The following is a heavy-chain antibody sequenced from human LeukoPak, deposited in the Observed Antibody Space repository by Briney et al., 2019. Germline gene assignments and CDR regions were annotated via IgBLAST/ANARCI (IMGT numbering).Heavy chain of an antibody. CDR1: GFTFSSYW. CDR2: IKQDGSEK. J-gene: IGHJ4*02. D-gene: IGHD6-6*01. V-gene: IGHV3-7*01. CDR3: ARDRGTTSSAGYYFDT. Sequence: AGGSLRLSCAASGFTFSSYWMSWVRQAPGKGLEWVANIKQDGSEKYYVDSVKGRFTVSRDNSKNTLHLQVNSLRAEDTAVYYCARDRGTTSSAGYYFDTWGQGALVTVSS.